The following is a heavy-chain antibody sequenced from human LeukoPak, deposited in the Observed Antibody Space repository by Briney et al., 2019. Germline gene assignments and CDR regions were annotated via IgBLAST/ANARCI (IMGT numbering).Heavy chain of an antibody. CDR2: VRNDGFDT. D-gene: IGHD4-23*01. CDR3: ARDRGKDYFGD. V-gene: IGHV3-33*01. CDR1: GLTFTNHG. Sequence: GTSLRLSCVTSGLTFTNHGFHWLRQAAGKGLEWVAFVRNDGFDTYHSDSVKGRFSISRDDSRNTVYLQMNSLTAEDTALYYCARDRGKDYFGDWGQGTQVTVSS. J-gene: IGHJ4*02.